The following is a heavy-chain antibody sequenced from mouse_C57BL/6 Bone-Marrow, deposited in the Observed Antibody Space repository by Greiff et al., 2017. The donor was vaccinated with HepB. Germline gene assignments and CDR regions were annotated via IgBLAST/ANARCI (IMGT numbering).Heavy chain of an antibody. CDR1: GFNIKDDY. CDR3: AGSSPYYFDY. Sequence: EVQRVESGAELVRPGASVKLSCTASGFNIKDDYMHWVKQRPEQGLEWIGWIDPENGDTEYASKFQGKATITADTSSNTAYLQLSSLTSEDTAVYYCAGSSPYYFDYWGQGTTLTVSS. V-gene: IGHV14-4*01. J-gene: IGHJ2*01. CDR2: IDPENGDT. D-gene: IGHD1-1*01.